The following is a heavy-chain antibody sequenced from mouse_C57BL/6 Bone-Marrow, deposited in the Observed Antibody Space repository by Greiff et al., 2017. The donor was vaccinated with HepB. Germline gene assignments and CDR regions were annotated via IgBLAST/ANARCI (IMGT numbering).Heavy chain of an antibody. V-gene: IGHV5-17*01. CDR1: GFTFSDYG. CDR3: ARDSSGFAY. J-gene: IGHJ3*01. CDR2: ISSGSSTI. D-gene: IGHD1-1*01. Sequence: EVKLKESGGGLVKPGGSLKLSCAASGFTFSDYGMHWVRQAPEKGLEWVAYISSGSSTIYYADTVKGRFTISRDNAKNTMFLQMTRLRSEDTAMYYCARDSSGFAYWGQGTLVTVSA.